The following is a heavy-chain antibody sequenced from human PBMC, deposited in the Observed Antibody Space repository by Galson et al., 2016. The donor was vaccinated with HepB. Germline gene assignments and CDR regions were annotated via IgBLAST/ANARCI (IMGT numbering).Heavy chain of an antibody. CDR1: GFTFGDHA. CDR3: SRALFGGYYFYS. Sequence: SLRLSCAASGFTFGDHAMHWVRQAPGKGLEWVSAISGSGGRTLYADSVKGRFSISRDGSKNTLYLQMNNLRAEDTAMYHCSRALFGGYYFYSWGQGTLVTVSS. V-gene: IGHV3-23*01. J-gene: IGHJ4*02. D-gene: IGHD3-16*01. CDR2: ISGSGGRT.